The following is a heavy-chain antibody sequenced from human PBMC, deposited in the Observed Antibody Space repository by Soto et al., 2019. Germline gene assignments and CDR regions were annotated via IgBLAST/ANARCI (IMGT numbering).Heavy chain of an antibody. V-gene: IGHV3-30-3*01. D-gene: IGHD4-17*01. CDR1: GFTFSSYA. J-gene: IGHJ5*02. Sequence: QVQLVESGGGVVQPGRSLRLSCAASGFTFSSYAMHWVRQAPGKGLEWVAVISYDGSNKYYADSVKGRFTISRDNSKNTLYLKRNGGGAEDGAVFYCAREREPGERTTVPPWFAPGGQGPLVTVSS. CDR2: ISYDGSNK. CDR3: AREREPGERTTVPPWFAP.